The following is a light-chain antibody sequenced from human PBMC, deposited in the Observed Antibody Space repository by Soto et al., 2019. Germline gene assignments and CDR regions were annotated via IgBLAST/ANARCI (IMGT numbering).Light chain of an antibody. CDR1: QSVGSY. CDR3: QQRTNRPPIT. CDR2: NTS. V-gene: IGKV3-11*01. Sequence: EIVLTQSPATLSLSPGERATLSCRASQSVGSYLAWYQQKPGQAPRLLIFNTSNRATGIPARFSGSGSGTDFTLTISGLEPEDFAVYYCQQRTNRPPITFGQGTRLEI. J-gene: IGKJ5*01.